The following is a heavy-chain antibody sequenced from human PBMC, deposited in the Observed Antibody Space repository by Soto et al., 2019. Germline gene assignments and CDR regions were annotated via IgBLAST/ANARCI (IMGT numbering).Heavy chain of an antibody. D-gene: IGHD6-13*01. J-gene: IGHJ5*02. Sequence: PSETLSLTCTVSGGSINIYTHYWNWIRHPAGKRLEWIGRVYSSGSASYNPSLRSRVTMSVDTSKNQFSLKLNSVTAADTAVYYCARSSHKESWFDPWGQGTQVTVSS. V-gene: IGHV4-61*02. CDR3: ARSSHKESWFDP. CDR1: GGSINIYTHY. CDR2: VYSSGSA.